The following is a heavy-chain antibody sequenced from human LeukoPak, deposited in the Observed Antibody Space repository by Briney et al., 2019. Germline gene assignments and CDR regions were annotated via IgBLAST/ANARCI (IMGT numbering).Heavy chain of an antibody. CDR3: ARVLTYYYDSSGYYWNWFDP. J-gene: IGHJ5*02. D-gene: IGHD3-22*01. V-gene: IGHV3-66*01. CDR1: GFTVSSNY. CDR2: IYSGGST. Sequence: PGGSLRLSCAASGFTVSSNYMSWVRQAPGKGLEWVTVIYSGGSTYYADSVKGRFTISRDNSKNTLYLQMNSLRAEDTAVYYCARVLTYYYDSSGYYWNWFDPWGQGTLVTVSS.